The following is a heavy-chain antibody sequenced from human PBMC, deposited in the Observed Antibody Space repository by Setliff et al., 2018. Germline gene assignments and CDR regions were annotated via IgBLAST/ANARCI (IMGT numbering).Heavy chain of an antibody. V-gene: IGHV4-59*01. CDR3: AREYYYDDPYYYYMDV. J-gene: IGHJ6*03. D-gene: IGHD3-22*01. Sequence: SETLSLTCTVSGGSFTTYYWSWIRQSPGKGLEWIGYIYYSGSTNYNPSLKSRVSISVDTSKNQFSLRLTSVTAADTAVYYCAREYYYDDPYYYYMDVWGKGTTVTVSS. CDR2: IYYSGST. CDR1: GGSFTTYY.